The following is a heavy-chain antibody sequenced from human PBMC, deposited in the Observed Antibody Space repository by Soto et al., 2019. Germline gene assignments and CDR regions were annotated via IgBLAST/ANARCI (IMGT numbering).Heavy chain of an antibody. CDR2: ISSSSSYI. J-gene: IGHJ3*02. Sequence: VPLVESGGGLVKPGGSLRLSCAASGFTFSSYSMNWVRQAPGKGLEWVSSISSSSSYIYYADSVKGRFTISRDNAKNSLYLQMNSLRAEDTAVYYCASGVAALDAFDIWGQGTMVTVSS. D-gene: IGHD6-6*01. V-gene: IGHV3-21*01. CDR3: ASGVAALDAFDI. CDR1: GFTFSSYS.